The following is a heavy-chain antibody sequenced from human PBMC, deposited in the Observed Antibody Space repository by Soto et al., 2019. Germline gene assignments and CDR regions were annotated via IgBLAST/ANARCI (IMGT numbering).Heavy chain of an antibody. Sequence: EVQLLESGGGLVQPGGSLRLSCAASGFTFSSYAMSWVRQAPGKGLEWVSAISGSGGSTYYADSVKGRFTISRDNSKNTLYLQTNSLRAEDTAVYYCAKDRTVVVVAATMGGWFDPWGQGTLVTVSS. CDR3: AKDRTVVVVAATMGGWFDP. D-gene: IGHD2-15*01. CDR1: GFTFSSYA. CDR2: ISGSGGST. V-gene: IGHV3-23*01. J-gene: IGHJ5*02.